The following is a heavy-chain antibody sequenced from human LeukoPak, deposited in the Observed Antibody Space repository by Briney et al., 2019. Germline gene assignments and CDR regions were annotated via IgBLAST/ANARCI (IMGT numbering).Heavy chain of an antibody. V-gene: IGHV4-39*01. D-gene: IGHD6-13*01. CDR1: GGSLSSSSYY. Sequence: PSETLSLTCTVSGGSLSSSSYYWGWIRQPPGKGREWIGSIYYSGSTYYNPSLKSRVTISVDTSKNQFSLKLSSVTAADTAVYYCARLSIAAAGRDYWGQGTLVTVSS. J-gene: IGHJ4*02. CDR2: IYYSGST. CDR3: ARLSIAAAGRDY.